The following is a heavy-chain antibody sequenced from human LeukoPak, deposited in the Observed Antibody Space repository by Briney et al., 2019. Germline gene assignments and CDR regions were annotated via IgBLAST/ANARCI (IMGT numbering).Heavy chain of an antibody. Sequence: ASVKVSCKASGYTFTGYYMHWVRQAPGQGLEWMGIINPSGGSTSYAQKFQGRVTMTRDTSTSTVYMELSSLRSEDTAVYYCARDAAGDYYFDYWGQGTLVTVSS. V-gene: IGHV1-46*01. D-gene: IGHD3-10*01. J-gene: IGHJ4*02. CDR2: INPSGGST. CDR3: ARDAAGDYYFDY. CDR1: GYTFTGYY.